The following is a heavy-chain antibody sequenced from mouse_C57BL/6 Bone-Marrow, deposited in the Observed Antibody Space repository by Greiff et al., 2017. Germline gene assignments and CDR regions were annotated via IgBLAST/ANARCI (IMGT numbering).Heavy chain of an antibody. Sequence: QVQLQQSGAELVRPGASVKMSCKASGYTFTSYNMHWVKQTPRQGLEWIGAIYPGNGDTSYNQKFKGKATLTVDNSSSTAYMQLSSLTSEDSAFYFCARALSYYGVGGGDLAYWGQGTLVTVSA. CDR2: IYPGNGDT. CDR1: GYTFTSYN. V-gene: IGHV1-12*01. CDR3: ARALSYYGVGGGDLAY. J-gene: IGHJ3*01. D-gene: IGHD1-1*01.